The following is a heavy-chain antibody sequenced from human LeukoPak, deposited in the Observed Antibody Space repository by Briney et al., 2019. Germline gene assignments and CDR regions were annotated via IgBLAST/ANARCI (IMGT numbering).Heavy chain of an antibody. Sequence: ASVKVSCKASGYTFTSYDINWVRQATGQGLEWMGWMNPNSGNTGYAQKFQGRVTMTRNTSISTAYMELSSLRSEDTAVYYCARGSYYDSSGYYLGLSYWGQGTLATVSS. J-gene: IGHJ4*02. CDR1: GYTFTSYD. CDR2: MNPNSGNT. D-gene: IGHD3-22*01. CDR3: ARGSYYDSSGYYLGLSY. V-gene: IGHV1-8*01.